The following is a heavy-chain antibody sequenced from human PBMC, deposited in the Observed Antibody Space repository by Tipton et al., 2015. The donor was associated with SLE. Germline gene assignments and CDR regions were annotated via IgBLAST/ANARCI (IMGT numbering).Heavy chain of an antibody. CDR1: GASISSYS. V-gene: IGHV4-59*12. D-gene: IGHD3-3*01. CDR3: ARDTAEWFFDY. Sequence: TLSLTCTVSGASISSYSWSWIRQSPGKGLEWIGSIYHSGTANYNPSLKSRVTMSVDSSKNEFSLRLSFVTAADTAVYYCARDTAEWFFDYWGQGTLVTVSS. J-gene: IGHJ4*02. CDR2: IYHSGTA.